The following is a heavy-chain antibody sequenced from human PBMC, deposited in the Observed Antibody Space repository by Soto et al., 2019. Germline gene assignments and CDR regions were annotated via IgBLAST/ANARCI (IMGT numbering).Heavy chain of an antibody. CDR1: EFTFSSYG. CDR2: ISYDGSDK. D-gene: IGHD4-17*01. Sequence: QVPLVESVGGVVQPGRSLRLSGAASEFTFSSYGMHWVRQSPGRGQEWVAVISYDGSDKYFADSVKGRFTVSRDNSNNALYLQMNSLRAEDTAVYYCAKDQEATVTTYYYRYYSMDVWGQGTTVTVSS. V-gene: IGHV3-30*18. J-gene: IGHJ6*02. CDR3: AKDQEATVTTYYYRYYSMDV.